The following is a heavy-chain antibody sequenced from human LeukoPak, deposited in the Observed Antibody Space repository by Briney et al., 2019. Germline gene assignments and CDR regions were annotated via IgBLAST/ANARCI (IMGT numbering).Heavy chain of an antibody. CDR3: AKGVSTFDY. Sequence: GGSLRLSCAASGFTFSSYGMHWVRQAPGKGLEWVAVISYDGSNRYYADSVKGRFTISRDNSKNTLYLQMNSLRAEDTAVYYCAKGVSTFDYWGQGTLVTVSS. V-gene: IGHV3-30*18. J-gene: IGHJ4*02. CDR2: ISYDGSNR. D-gene: IGHD5/OR15-5a*01. CDR1: GFTFSSYG.